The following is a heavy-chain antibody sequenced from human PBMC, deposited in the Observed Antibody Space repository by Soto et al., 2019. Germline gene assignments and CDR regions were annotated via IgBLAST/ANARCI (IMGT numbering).Heavy chain of an antibody. Sequence: GGSLRLSCAASGFTFSSYAMSWVRQAPGKGLEWVSAISGSGGSTYYADSVKGRFTISRDNSKNTLYLQMNSLRAEDTAVYYCAKRSITMVRGVPGAFDIWGQGTMVTVSS. J-gene: IGHJ3*02. CDR2: ISGSGGST. D-gene: IGHD3-10*01. CDR1: GFTFSSYA. V-gene: IGHV3-23*01. CDR3: AKRSITMVRGVPGAFDI.